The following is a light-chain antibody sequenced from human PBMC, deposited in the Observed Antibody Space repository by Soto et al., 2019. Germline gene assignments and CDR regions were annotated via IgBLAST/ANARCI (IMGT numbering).Light chain of an antibody. CDR3: TSWTTSTTMI. CDR2: DVI. CDR1: SSDIGTYNF. Sequence: SALTQPASVSGSPGQSITISCTGTSSDIGTYNFVSWYQQHPGKAPKLMLYDVIIRPSGFSNRFSGSKSGNTASLTISGLQAEDEADYYCTSWTTSTTMIFGGGTKVTVL. V-gene: IGLV2-14*03. J-gene: IGLJ2*01.